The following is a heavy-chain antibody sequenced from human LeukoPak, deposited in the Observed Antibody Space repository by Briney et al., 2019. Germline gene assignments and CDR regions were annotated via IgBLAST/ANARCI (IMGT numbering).Heavy chain of an antibody. CDR1: GGSISSYY. D-gene: IGHD4-23*01. Sequence: PSETLSLTCTVSGGSISSYYWSWIRQPPGKGLEWIGYIYYSGSTNYNPSLKSRVTISVDTSKNQFSLKLSSVTAADTAVYYCARITPSWYFDLWGRGTLVTVSS. V-gene: IGHV4-59*08. CDR3: ARITPSWYFDL. J-gene: IGHJ2*01. CDR2: IYYSGST.